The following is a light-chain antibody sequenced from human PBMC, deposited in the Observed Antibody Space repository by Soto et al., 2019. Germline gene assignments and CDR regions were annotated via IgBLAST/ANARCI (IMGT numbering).Light chain of an antibody. J-gene: IGKJ1*01. V-gene: IGKV1-9*01. CDR3: QQLNTYPRT. CDR2: AAY. CDR1: QGISTY. Sequence: DIQLTQSPAFLSASVGDRVTITCRASQGISTYLAWYQQKPGKPPTLLIYAAYTVQSGVPSRFSGSGSGTEFTLTISSLQPEDFATYYCQQLNTYPRTFGQGTKVEIK.